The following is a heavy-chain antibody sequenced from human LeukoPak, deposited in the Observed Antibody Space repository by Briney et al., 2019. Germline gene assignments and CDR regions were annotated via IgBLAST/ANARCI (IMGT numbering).Heavy chain of an antibody. CDR2: IYYSGST. J-gene: IGHJ5*02. Sequence: KSSETLSLTCTVPGGSISSYYWSWIRQPPGKGLEWIGYIYYSGSTNYNPSLKSRVTISVDTSKDQFPLKLSSVTAADTAVYYCARALRYYGSGSYYNVNWFDPWGQGTLVTVSS. D-gene: IGHD3-10*01. CDR1: GGSISSYY. CDR3: ARALRYYGSGSYYNVNWFDP. V-gene: IGHV4-59*01.